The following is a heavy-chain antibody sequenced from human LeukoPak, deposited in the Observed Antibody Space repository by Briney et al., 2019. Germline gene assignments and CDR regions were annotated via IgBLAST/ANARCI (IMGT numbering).Heavy chain of an antibody. CDR2: ISSSSDNT. Sequence: PGGSLRLSCAASGFTFSSYWMSWVRQAPGKGLEWVSTISSSSDNTYYADSVKGRFTVSRDNSKNTLFLQMNSLRAEDTAVYYCARVAWPDSFDIWGQGTMVTVSS. V-gene: IGHV3-23*01. CDR3: ARVAWPDSFDI. D-gene: IGHD5-24*01. J-gene: IGHJ3*02. CDR1: GFTFSSYW.